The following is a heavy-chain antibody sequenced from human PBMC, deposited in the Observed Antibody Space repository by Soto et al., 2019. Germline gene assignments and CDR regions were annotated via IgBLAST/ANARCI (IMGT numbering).Heavy chain of an antibody. Sequence: QVQLQESGPGLVKPSQTLSLTCTVSGGSISSGGYYWSWIRQHPGKGLEWIGYIYYSGSTYYHPSLKSRVTISVDTSKNQFSLKLSSVAAADTAVYNCARVRGGGPFDDWGQGTLVTVSS. CDR3: ARVRGGGPFDD. CDR2: IYYSGST. CDR1: GGSISSGGYY. V-gene: IGHV4-31*03. J-gene: IGHJ4*02. D-gene: IGHD1-26*01.